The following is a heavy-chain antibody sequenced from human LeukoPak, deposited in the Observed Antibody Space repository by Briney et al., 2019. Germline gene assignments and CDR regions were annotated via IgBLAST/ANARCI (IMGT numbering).Heavy chain of an antibody. Sequence: PGGSLRLSCAASGFTFSSYGMHWVRQAPGKGLEWVAVISYDGSNKYYADSVKGRFTISRDNSKNTLYLQMNSLRAEDTAVYYCAATAMVYYFDYWGQGTLVTVSS. V-gene: IGHV3-30*03. J-gene: IGHJ4*02. D-gene: IGHD5-18*01. CDR2: ISYDGSNK. CDR1: GFTFSSYG. CDR3: AATAMVYYFDY.